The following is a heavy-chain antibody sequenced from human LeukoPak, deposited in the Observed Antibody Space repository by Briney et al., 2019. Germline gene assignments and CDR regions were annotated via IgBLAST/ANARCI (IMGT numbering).Heavy chain of an antibody. CDR2: IYDSGTT. V-gene: IGHV4-31*03. CDR1: GASISGDAYY. J-gene: IGHJ4*02. Sequence: PSETLSLTCTVSGASISGDAYYWSWIRQHPGKGLEWIGYIYDSGTTYYNPSLQSRVTISLHTSKSQFSLKLSSVTAADTAVYFCARDRTGYFFDDWGQGTLVTVSS. CDR3: ARDRTGYFFDD.